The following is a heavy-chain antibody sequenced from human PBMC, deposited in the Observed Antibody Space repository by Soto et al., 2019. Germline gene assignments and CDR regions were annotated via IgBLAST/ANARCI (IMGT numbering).Heavy chain of an antibody. CDR3: TIVRPTSNWYSFDI. Sequence: SETLSLTCAVSGGSFTSNNWWTWVRQPPGQGLEWIGEIYRTGSTNYNPSLKSRAIISVDMSKNQFSLKLSSVTAADTAVYFCTIVRPTSNWYSFDIWGQGTLVT. CDR2: IYRTGST. CDR1: GGSFTSNNW. J-gene: IGHJ3*02. V-gene: IGHV4-4*02. D-gene: IGHD6-13*01.